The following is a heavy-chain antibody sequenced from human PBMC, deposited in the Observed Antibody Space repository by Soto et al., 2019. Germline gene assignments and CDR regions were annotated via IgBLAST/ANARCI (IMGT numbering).Heavy chain of an antibody. CDR1: GFTFSSYA. V-gene: IGHV3-30-3*01. D-gene: IGHD6-13*01. Sequence: QVQLVESGGGVVQPGRSLRLSCAASGFTFSSYAMHWVRQAPGKGLECVAVISYDGSNKYYADSVKGRFTISRDNSKNTFYQQMNRQRAEDTAVFYCARDQTGITTAGGGRIDYWGQGSLVTVSS. CDR3: ARDQTGITTAGGGRIDY. J-gene: IGHJ4*02. CDR2: ISYDGSNK.